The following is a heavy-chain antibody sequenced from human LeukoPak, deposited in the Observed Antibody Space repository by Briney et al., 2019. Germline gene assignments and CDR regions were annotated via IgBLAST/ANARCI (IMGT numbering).Heavy chain of an antibody. CDR1: GFTFSSYA. V-gene: IGHV3-30-3*01. CDR3: ATDPDSSGYYYPIFDY. Sequence: GGSLRLSCAASGFTFSSYAMHWVRQAPGEGLVWVAIISYDGSNKYYADSVKGRFTISRDNSKNTLYLQINSLRAEDTAVYYCATDPDSSGYYYPIFDYWGQGTLVIVSS. CDR2: ISYDGSNK. J-gene: IGHJ4*02. D-gene: IGHD3-22*01.